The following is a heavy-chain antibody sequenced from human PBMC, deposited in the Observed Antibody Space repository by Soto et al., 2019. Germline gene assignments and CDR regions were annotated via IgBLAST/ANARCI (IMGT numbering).Heavy chain of an antibody. D-gene: IGHD2-15*01. V-gene: IGHV4-39*01. CDR3: GKVLVGATGHTDSDS. CDR2: IDYNGVT. Sequence: PSEPLSLTCTVSGGSIYRSGYYWGWIRQPPGRGLEWIGNIDYNGVTYSNPSLKSRVTISRDTSKNQFSLKLTSVTAADTALYYCGKVLVGATGHTDSDSWGPGTLVTVSS. CDR1: GGSIYRSGYY. J-gene: IGHJ4*02.